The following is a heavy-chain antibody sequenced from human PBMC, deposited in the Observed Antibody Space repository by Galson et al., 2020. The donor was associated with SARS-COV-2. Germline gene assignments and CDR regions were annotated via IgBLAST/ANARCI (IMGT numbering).Heavy chain of an antibody. CDR3: ARKDSPVSAVDF. CDR1: GGSISGLY. V-gene: IGHV4-59*11. J-gene: IGHJ3*01. Sequence: SETLSLTCTVSGGSISGLYWSWIRQSPGKGLEWIGYIYDSESTNYNPSLKSRVTISVDTSKNQFSLRLSSVPAADTAVYYCARKDSPVSAVDFWCQGTMVTVSS. D-gene: IGHD6-19*01. CDR2: IYDSEST.